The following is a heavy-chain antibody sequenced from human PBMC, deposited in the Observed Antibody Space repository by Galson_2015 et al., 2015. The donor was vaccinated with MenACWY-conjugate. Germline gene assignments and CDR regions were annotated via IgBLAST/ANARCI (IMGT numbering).Heavy chain of an antibody. CDR2: ISAYNGNT. Sequence: SVKVSCKASGYTFTSYGISWVRQAPGQGLEWLGWISAYNGNTNFAQKFQGRVTMTTDTSTNTVYMDLGSLRTDDTAVYYCARDKSPYGSGSYYSDCWGQGPLVTVSS. CDR3: ARDKSPYGSGSYYSDC. J-gene: IGHJ4*02. D-gene: IGHD3-10*01. CDR1: GYTFTSYG. V-gene: IGHV1-18*01.